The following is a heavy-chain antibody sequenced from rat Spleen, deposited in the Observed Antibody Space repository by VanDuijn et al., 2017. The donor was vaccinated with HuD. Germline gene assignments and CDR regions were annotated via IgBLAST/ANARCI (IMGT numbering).Heavy chain of an antibody. CDR3: TKDYYGYNFDY. D-gene: IGHD1-9*01. Sequence: QVQLKESGPGLVQPSQTLSLTCTVSGLSLTSSGVSWVRQPPGKGLEWIAAISNGGSTHFNSALKSRLSISRDTSKSQVFLKMKSVQTEDTAIYFCTKDYYGYNFDYWGQGVMVTVSS. CDR2: ISNGGST. CDR1: GLSLTSSG. V-gene: IGHV2S12*01. J-gene: IGHJ2*01.